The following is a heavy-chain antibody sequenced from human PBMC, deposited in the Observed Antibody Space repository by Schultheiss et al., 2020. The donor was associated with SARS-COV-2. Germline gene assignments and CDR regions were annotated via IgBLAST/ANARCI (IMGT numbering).Heavy chain of an antibody. V-gene: IGHV3-23*01. CDR1: GFTFSSHA. Sequence: GESLKISCVTSGFTFSSHAMSWVRQTPGKGLEWVSGISGSGGATYYADSVTGRFIISRDDSKNTLLLQMNSLRAEDTAVYYCAKEVKETNFDYWGQGTLVTVSS. D-gene: IGHD2-21*01. J-gene: IGHJ4*02. CDR3: AKEVKETNFDY. CDR2: ISGSGGAT.